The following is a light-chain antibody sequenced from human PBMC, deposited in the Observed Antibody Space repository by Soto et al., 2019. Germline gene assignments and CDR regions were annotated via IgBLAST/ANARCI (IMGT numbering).Light chain of an antibody. J-gene: IGKJ5*01. CDR1: QSISSW. Sequence: DIQMTQSPSTLSASVGDRVTITCRASQSISSWLAWYQQKPGRAPKLLIYAASSLQSGVPSRFSGSGSGTDFTLTISSLQPEDFATYSCQQSYNSPQTFGPGTRLENK. CDR3: QQSYNSPQT. V-gene: IGKV1-39*01. CDR2: AAS.